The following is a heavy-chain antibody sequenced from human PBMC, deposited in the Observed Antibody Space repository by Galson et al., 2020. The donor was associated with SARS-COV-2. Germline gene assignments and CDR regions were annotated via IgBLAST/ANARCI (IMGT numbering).Heavy chain of an antibody. D-gene: IGHD2-15*01. V-gene: IGHV4-38-2*01. CDR1: GYSISSGYY. Sequence: SETLSLTCAVSGYSISSGYYWGWIRQPPGKGLEWIGSIYHSGSTYYNPSLKSRVTISVDTSKNQFSLKLSSVTAADTAVYYCATYSVVVVAPPPLLADYCAHVPLFTFSS. CDR3: ATYSVVVVAPPPLLADY. CDR2: IYHSGST. J-gene: IGHJ4*01.